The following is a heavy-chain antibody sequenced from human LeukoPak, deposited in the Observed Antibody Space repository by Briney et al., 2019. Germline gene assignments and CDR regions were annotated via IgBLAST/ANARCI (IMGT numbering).Heavy chain of an antibody. D-gene: IGHD3-22*01. CDR1: GGSMSNYY. CDR2: IFYSGNT. V-gene: IGHV4-59*01. Sequence: SETLSLTCTVSGGSMSNYYWIWNRQPPGKGLEWIGYIFYSGNTNYNPSLKSRVTISVDTSKNQFSLKLTSVTAADTAVYYCARWNYYDIIRAFDIWGQGTMVTVSS. CDR3: ARWNYYDIIRAFDI. J-gene: IGHJ3*02.